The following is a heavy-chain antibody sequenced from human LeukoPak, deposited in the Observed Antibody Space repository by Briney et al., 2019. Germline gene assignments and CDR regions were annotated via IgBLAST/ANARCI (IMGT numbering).Heavy chain of an antibody. D-gene: IGHD3-16*02. CDR3: ARGGFGGVIVTFDY. CDR2: IYYSGST. J-gene: IGHJ4*02. Sequence: SETLSLTCTVSGYSISSGYYWGWIRQPPGKGLEWIGSIYYSGSTYYNPSPKSRVTISVDTSKNQFSLKLSSVTAADTAVYYCARGGFGGVIVTFDYWGQGTLVTVSS. V-gene: IGHV4-38-2*02. CDR1: GYSISSGYY.